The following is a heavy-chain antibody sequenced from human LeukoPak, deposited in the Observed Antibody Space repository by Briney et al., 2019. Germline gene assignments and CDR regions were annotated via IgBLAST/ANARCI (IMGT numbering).Heavy chain of an antibody. Sequence: SQTLSLTCPVAARSTSSYYWSWVRHPPGKGLEWIGCNHYSGSTNYHPSLKRRVTISVDTSKNQFSLKLSSVTAADTAVYYCARAGQYYFDYWGQGTLVTVSS. V-gene: IGHV4-59*01. J-gene: IGHJ4*02. CDR3: ARAGQYYFDY. CDR1: ARSTSSYY. CDR2: NHYSGST. D-gene: IGHD4-11*01.